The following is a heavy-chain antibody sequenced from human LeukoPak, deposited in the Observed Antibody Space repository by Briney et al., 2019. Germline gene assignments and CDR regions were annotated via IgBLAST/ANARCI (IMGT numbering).Heavy chain of an antibody. J-gene: IGHJ4*02. CDR3: AKDRVNYFDY. CDR1: GFTFSSYG. V-gene: IGHV3-30*02. Sequence: GGSLRLSCAASGFTFSSYGMHWVRQAPGKGLEWVAFIRYDGSNKYYADSVKGRFTISRNNSKNTLYLQMNSLRAEDTAVYYCAKDRVNYFDYWGQGTLVTVSS. CDR2: IRYDGSNK.